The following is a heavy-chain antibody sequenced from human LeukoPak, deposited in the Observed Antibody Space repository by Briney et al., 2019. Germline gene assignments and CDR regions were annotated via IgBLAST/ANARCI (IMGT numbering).Heavy chain of an antibody. CDR3: ARDPNGDYIGAFDM. CDR2: IRGGGGSA. D-gene: IGHD4-17*01. CDR1: GSTFSAYA. J-gene: IGHJ3*02. Sequence: GGSLRLSCTASGSTFSAYAMMWVRQAPGKGPEWVSAIRGGGGSAFYADSVKGRFTISRDNSKYTLFLQMNSLRAEDTAVYYCARDPNGDYIGAFDMWGPGTMVTVSS. V-gene: IGHV3-23*01.